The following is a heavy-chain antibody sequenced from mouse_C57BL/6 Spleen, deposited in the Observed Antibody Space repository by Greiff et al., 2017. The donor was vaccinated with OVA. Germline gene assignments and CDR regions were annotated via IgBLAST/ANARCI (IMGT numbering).Heavy chain of an antibody. CDR2: INPNNGGT. J-gene: IGHJ2*01. CDR1: GYTFTDYY. V-gene: IGHV1-26*01. D-gene: IGHD4-1*01. CDR3: AQNWERSY. Sequence: EVQLQQSGPELVKPGASVKISCKASGYTFTDYYMNWVKQSHGKSLEWIGDINPNNGGTSYNQKFKGKATLTVDKSSSTAYMELRSLTSEDSAVYYCAQNWERSYWGQGTTLTVSS.